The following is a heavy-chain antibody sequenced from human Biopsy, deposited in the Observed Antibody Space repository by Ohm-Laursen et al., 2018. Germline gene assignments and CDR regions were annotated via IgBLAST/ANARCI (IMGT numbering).Heavy chain of an antibody. J-gene: IGHJ4*02. D-gene: IGHD6-19*01. CDR3: ARGRRTSGWPYFAN. Sequence: TLSLTCTVSGDSVSSGSFYWTWIRQPPGQGLEYIGYIYDRGSTANYNPSLESRVTMSVDTSKNQFSLKLSSVIAADTAVYYCARGRRTSGWPYFANWGQGTLVTVSS. CDR1: GDSVSSGSFY. V-gene: IGHV4-61*01. CDR2: IYDRGSTA.